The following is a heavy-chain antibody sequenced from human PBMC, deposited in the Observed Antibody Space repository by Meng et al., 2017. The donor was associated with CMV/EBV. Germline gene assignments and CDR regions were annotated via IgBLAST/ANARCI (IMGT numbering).Heavy chain of an antibody. J-gene: IGHJ4*02. Sequence: ASVKVSCKASGGTFSSYAISWVRQAPGQGLEWMGWINPNSGGTNYAQKFQGRVTMTRDTSISTTYMELSRLRSDDTAVYYCARNTRPRSGYYHVDDWGQGTLVTVSS. CDR2: INPNSGGT. CDR1: GGTFSSYA. V-gene: IGHV1-2*02. D-gene: IGHD3-22*01. CDR3: ARNTRPRSGYYHVDD.